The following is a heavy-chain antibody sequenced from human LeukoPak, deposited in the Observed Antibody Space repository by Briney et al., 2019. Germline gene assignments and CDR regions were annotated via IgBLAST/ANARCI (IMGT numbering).Heavy chain of an antibody. CDR3: ARDRDILSGGNLDT. V-gene: IGHV4-39*07. J-gene: IGHJ3*02. CDR1: GGSIRSSTYY. D-gene: IGHD5/OR15-5a*01. CDR2: IYYSGST. Sequence: SETLSLTCSVSGGSIRSSTYYWGWIRQPPGKGLEWIGTIYYSGSTYYNPSLKSRVTISVDTSKNQFSLRLSSVTAADTAIYYCARDRDILSGGNLDTWGQGTMVTVSS.